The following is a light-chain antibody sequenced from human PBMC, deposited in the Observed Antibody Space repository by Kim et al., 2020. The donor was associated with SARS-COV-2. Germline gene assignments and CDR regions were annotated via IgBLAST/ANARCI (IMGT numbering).Light chain of an antibody. CDR3: QAWDGSTVV. J-gene: IGLJ2*01. V-gene: IGLV3-1*01. CDR1: KLGHKY. Sequence: SYELTQPPSVSVSPGQTVNIACSGDKLGHKYVCWYQQKPGQSPVVVIYQNSMRPSGIPERFSGSNSGNTATLTISVTQAMDEADYYCQAWDGSTVVFGGGTQLTVL. CDR2: QNS.